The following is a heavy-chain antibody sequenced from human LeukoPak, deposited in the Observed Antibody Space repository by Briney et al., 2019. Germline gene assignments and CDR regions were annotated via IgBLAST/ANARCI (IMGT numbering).Heavy chain of an antibody. CDR1: GGSFSGYY. CDR3: ARGTVGATFPYYFDY. Sequence: PSETLSLTCAVYGGSFSGYYWSWIRQPPGKGLEWIGEINHSGSTNYNPSLKSRVTISVDTSKNQFSLKLSSVTAADTAVYYCARGTVGATFPYYFDYWGQGTLVTVSS. D-gene: IGHD1-26*01. V-gene: IGHV4-34*01. J-gene: IGHJ4*02. CDR2: INHSGST.